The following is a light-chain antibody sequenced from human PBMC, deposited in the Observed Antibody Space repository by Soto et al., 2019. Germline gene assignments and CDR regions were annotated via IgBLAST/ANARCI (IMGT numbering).Light chain of an antibody. CDR1: SSDVGGYDY. Sequence: QSALTQPASESGYPGQSIAISCTGTSSDVGGYDYVSWYQQHPGKAPKLMIYDVSNRPSGVSNRFSGSKSDNTASLTISGLQAEDEADYYCSSYTSSSTYVFGTGTKVTVL. CDR3: SSYTSSSTYV. J-gene: IGLJ1*01. V-gene: IGLV2-14*01. CDR2: DVS.